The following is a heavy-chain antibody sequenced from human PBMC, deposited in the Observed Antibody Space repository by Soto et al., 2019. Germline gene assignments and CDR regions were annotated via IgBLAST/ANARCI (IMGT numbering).Heavy chain of an antibody. Sequence: ASVKVSCKASGYTFTSYAMHWVRQAPGQMLEWMGWINAGNGNTKYSQKFQGRVTITRDTSASTAYMELSSLRSEDTAVYYCARSVTMIVVVITPYGMDVWGQGTTVTVSS. V-gene: IGHV1-3*01. CDR3: ARSVTMIVVVITPYGMDV. CDR1: GYTFTSYA. J-gene: IGHJ6*02. D-gene: IGHD3-22*01. CDR2: INAGNGNT.